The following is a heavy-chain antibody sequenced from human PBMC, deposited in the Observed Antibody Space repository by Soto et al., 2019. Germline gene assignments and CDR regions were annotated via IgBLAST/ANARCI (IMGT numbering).Heavy chain of an antibody. CDR2: IYYSGST. J-gene: IGHJ5*02. CDR1: GGSISSSYY. V-gene: IGHV4-39*07. CDR3: ARVPGP. Sequence: SETLSLTCNVSGGSISSSYYWGWIRQPPGKGLEWIGNIYYSGSTYYNPSLKSRVTISVDTSKNQFSLKLSSVTAADTAVYYCARVPGPWGQGTLVTVSS.